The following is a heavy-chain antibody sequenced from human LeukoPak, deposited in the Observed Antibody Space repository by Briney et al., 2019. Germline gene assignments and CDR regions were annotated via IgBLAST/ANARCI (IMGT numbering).Heavy chain of an antibody. CDR2: INPSGGST. D-gene: IGHD6-13*01. CDR1: GYTFTSYY. V-gene: IGHV1-46*01. J-gene: IGHJ6*02. Sequence: GASVKVSCTASGYTFTSYYMHWVRQAPGQGLEWMGIINPSGGSTSYAQKFQGRVTMTRDTSTSTVYMELSSLRSEDTAVYYCARDQGSSSWYYYGMDVWGQGTTVTVSS. CDR3: ARDQGSSSWYYYGMDV.